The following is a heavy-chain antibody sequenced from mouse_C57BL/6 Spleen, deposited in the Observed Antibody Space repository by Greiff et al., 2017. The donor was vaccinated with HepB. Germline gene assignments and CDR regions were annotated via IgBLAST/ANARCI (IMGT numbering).Heavy chain of an antibody. D-gene: IGHD2-3*01. V-gene: IGHV2-2*01. J-gene: IGHJ1*03. CDR2: IWSGGST. Sequence: VQLQQSGPGLVQPSQSLSITCTVSGFSFTSYGVHWVRQSPGKGLEWLGVIWSGGSTDYNAAFISRLSISKDNSKSQVFFKMNSLQADDTAIYYCARYDATGKRYFDVWGTGTTVTVSS. CDR1: GFSFTSYG. CDR3: ARYDATGKRYFDV.